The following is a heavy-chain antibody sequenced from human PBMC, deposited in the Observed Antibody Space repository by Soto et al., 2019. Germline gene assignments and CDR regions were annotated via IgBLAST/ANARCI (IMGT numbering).Heavy chain of an antibody. CDR2: IIPIFGTA. CDR3: ARWDIVVVPAAVRANYYYGMDV. CDR1: GGTFSSYA. J-gene: IGHJ6*02. V-gene: IGHV1-69*13. Sequence: SVKVSCKASGGTFSSYAISWVRQAPGQGLEWMGGIIPIFGTANYAQKFQGRVTITADESTSTAYMELSSLRSEDTAVYYCARWDIVVVPAAVRANYYYGMDVWGQGTTVTVSS. D-gene: IGHD2-2*01.